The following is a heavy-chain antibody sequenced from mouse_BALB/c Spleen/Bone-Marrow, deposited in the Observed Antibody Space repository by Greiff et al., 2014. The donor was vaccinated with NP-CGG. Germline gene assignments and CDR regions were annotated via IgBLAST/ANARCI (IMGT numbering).Heavy chain of an antibody. CDR2: ISDGGSYT. CDR3: ARYRGVQGYAMDY. V-gene: IGHV5-4*02. D-gene: IGHD2-14*01. J-gene: IGHJ4*01. CDR1: GFTFSDYY. Sequence: EVQLEESGGGLVKPGGSLKLSCAASGFTFSDYYMYWVRQTPEKRLEWVATISDGGSYTYYPDSVKGRFTISRDIAKNNLYLQMSSLKSEDTAMYYCARYRGVQGYAMDYWRQRYSVTVCS.